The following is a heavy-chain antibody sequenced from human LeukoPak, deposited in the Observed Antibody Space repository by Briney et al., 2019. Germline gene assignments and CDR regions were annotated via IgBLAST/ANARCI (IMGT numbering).Heavy chain of an antibody. CDR2: MSPNNGNT. CDR3: ATWGSSSSPLPTMDV. J-gene: IGHJ6*02. D-gene: IGHD6-13*01. V-gene: IGHV1-8*01. CDR1: GYTFTNYD. Sequence: ASVTVSCTTSGYTFTNYDINWVRQATGQGLEWLGWMSPNNGNTGYAQKFQGRVTMTRDTSINTAYMELSSLRSEDTAVYYCATWGSSSSPLPTMDVWGQGTTVTVSS.